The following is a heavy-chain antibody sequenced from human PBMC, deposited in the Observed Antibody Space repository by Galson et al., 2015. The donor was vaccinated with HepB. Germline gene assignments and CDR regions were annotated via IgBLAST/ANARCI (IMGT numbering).Heavy chain of an antibody. CDR3: ARQGIAVAGSPTPFDY. CDR2: IYYSGST. J-gene: IGHJ4*02. D-gene: IGHD6-19*01. V-gene: IGHV4-61*08. Sequence: ETLSLTCAVFGGSISSGGYSWSWIRQPPGKGLEWIGYIYYSGSTNYNPSLKSRVTISVDTSKNQFSLKLSSVTAADTAVYYCARQGIAVAGSPTPFDYWGQGTLVTVSS. CDR1: GGSISSGGYS.